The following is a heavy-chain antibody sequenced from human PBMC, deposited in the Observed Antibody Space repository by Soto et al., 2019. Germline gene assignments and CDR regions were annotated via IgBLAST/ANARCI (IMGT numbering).Heavy chain of an antibody. CDR2: IYYSGST. V-gene: IGHV4-31*03. CDR3: ARDRRRDGDNLSY. J-gene: IGHJ4*02. Sequence: QVQLQESGPGLVKPSQTLSLTCTVSGGSISSGGYYWSWIRQHPGKGLEWIGYIYYSGSTYYNPSRRSRVTISVDTSKNQFSLKLGSVTAADTAVYYCARDRRRDGDNLSYWGQGTLVTVSS. CDR1: GGSISSGGYY.